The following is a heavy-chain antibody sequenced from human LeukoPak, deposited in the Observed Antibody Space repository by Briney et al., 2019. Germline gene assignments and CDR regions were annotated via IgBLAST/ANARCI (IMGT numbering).Heavy chain of an antibody. V-gene: IGHV3-33*01. CDR2: IWYDGSIK. J-gene: IGHJ4*02. CDR3: ARAVGPYDY. CDR1: GFTFSTYG. D-gene: IGHD3-10*01. Sequence: PGGSLRLSCAASGFTFSTYGLHWVRQAPGKGLEWVAAIWYDGSIKYYADSVKDRFTISRDNSKNTLYLQMNIVRVEDTGVYYCARAVGPYDYWGQGTLVTVSS.